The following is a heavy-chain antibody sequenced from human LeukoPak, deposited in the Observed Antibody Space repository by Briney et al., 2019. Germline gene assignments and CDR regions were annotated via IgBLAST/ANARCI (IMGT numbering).Heavy chain of an antibody. CDR2: ISGSGGST. CDR3: ARDFRYYYGSGSYLD. CDR1: GFTFSSYA. Sequence: GGSLRLSCAASGFTFSSYAMSWVRQAPGKGLEWVSAISGSGGSTYYADSVKGRFTISRDNSKNTLYLQMNSLTAEDTAVYYCARDFRYYYGSGSYLDWGQGTLVTVSS. J-gene: IGHJ4*02. D-gene: IGHD3-10*01. V-gene: IGHV3-23*01.